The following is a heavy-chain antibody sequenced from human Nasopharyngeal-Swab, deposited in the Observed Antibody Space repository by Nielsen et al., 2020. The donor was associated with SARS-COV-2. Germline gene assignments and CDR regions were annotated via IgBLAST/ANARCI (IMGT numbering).Heavy chain of an antibody. CDR1: GFTFSSYG. J-gene: IGHJ3*02. Sequence: GGSLRLSCAASGFTFSSYGMHWVRQAPGKGLEWVSAISGSGTTYYADSVKGRFTISRDNSKNTLSLQMNSLRAEDTAVYYCAKGDTNGANDAFDIWGQGTMVTVSS. V-gene: IGHV3-23*01. D-gene: IGHD2-8*01. CDR2: ISGSGTT. CDR3: AKGDTNGANDAFDI.